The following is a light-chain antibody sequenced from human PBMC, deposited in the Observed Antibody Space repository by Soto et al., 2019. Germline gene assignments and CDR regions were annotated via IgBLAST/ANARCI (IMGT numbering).Light chain of an antibody. Sequence: QPVLTQSPSASASLGASVKLTCTLSSGHNSYAIVLHQQQQEKGPRYLMKVNSDGSHSKGDGIPDRFSGSSAGAERYLTISGLQSEDEDDYYCQSWSTDIRVFGGGTKLTVL. CDR2: VNSDGSH. V-gene: IGLV4-69*01. CDR3: QSWSTDIRV. J-gene: IGLJ3*02. CDR1: SGHNSYA.